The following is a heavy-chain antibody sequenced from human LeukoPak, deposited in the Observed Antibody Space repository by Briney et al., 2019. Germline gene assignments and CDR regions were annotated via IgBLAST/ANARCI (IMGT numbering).Heavy chain of an antibody. J-gene: IGHJ5*02. CDR3: AKDKEAYYYDSSGLNWFDP. D-gene: IGHD3-22*01. V-gene: IGHV3-21*04. CDR1: GFTFSSYS. CDR2: ITSSSYI. Sequence: GGSLRLSCAASGFTFSSYSMNWVRQAPGKGLEWVSSITSSSYIYYADSVKGRFTISRDNAKNSLYLQMNSLRAEDTALYYCAKDKEAYYYDSSGLNWFDPWGQGTLVTVSS.